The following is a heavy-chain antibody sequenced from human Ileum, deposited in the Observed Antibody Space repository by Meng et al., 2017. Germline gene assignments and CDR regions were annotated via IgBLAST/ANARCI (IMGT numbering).Heavy chain of an antibody. CDR2: VSPSSGNT. CDR3: ARGVEDPGDY. V-gene: IGHV1-8*01. J-gene: IGHJ4*02. D-gene: IGHD1-1*01. Sequence: ASLKVSCKASGYTFTTYDINWVRQATGQGLEWMGCVSPSSGNTRYAQKFQGRVTMNRDTSISTVYMELTSLKSGDPAVYYCARGVEDPGDYWGQGTLVTVSS. CDR1: GYTFTTYD.